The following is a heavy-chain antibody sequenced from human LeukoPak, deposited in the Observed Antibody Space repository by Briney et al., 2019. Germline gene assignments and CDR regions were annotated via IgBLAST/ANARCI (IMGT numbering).Heavy chain of an antibody. CDR3: ASLTIFGVVTDY. CDR2: ISSSSSYI. CDR1: GFTSSSYS. Sequence: GGSLRLSCAASGFTSSSYSINWVRQAPGKGLEWVSSISSSSSYIYYADSVKGRFTISRDNAKNSLYLQMNSLRAEDTAVYYCASLTIFGVVTDYWGQGTLVTVSS. V-gene: IGHV3-21*01. J-gene: IGHJ4*02. D-gene: IGHD3-3*01.